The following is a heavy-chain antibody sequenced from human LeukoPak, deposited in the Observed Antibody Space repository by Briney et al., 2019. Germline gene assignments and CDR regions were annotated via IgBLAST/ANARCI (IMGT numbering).Heavy chain of an antibody. D-gene: IGHD2-2*01. CDR3: ARDSIVVVPAAPYYYYYGMDV. J-gene: IGHJ6*02. CDR2: ISSSSSTI. V-gene: IGHV3-48*01. Sequence: GGSLRLSCEASGFTFSSYSMNWVRQAPGKGLGWVSYISSSSSTIYYADSVKGRFTISRDNAKNSLYLQMNSLRAEDTAVYYCARDSIVVVPAAPYYYYYGMDVWGQGTTVTVSS. CDR1: GFTFSSYS.